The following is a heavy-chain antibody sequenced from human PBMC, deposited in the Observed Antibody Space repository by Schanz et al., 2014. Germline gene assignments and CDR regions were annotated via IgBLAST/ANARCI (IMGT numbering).Heavy chain of an antibody. CDR1: GFTLSTNV. J-gene: IGHJ4*02. CDR3: VLPAPVRPY. D-gene: IGHD2-2*01. CDR2: ISRDGWTT. Sequence: EVQLVESEGCLVQPRGSLRLSCAASGFTLSTNVVHWVRQAPGKGLVWVSRISRDGWTTTYADSVRGRFTISRDNAENTLSLQMNSRGAENTAVYYCVLPAPVRPYWGQGTLVTVSS. V-gene: IGHV3-74*01.